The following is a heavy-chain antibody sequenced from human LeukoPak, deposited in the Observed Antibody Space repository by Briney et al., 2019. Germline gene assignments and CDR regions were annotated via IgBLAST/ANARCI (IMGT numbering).Heavy chain of an antibody. J-gene: IGHJ6*03. V-gene: IGHV3-21*01. CDR2: ISSSSSYI. D-gene: IGHD5-18*01. CDR3: AREHGYSYGYNDYMDV. CDR1: GFTFSSYS. Sequence: GGSLRLSCAASGFTFSSYSMNWVRQAPGEGLEWVSSISSSSSYIYYADSVKGRFTISRDNAKNSLYLQMNSLRAEDTAVYYCAREHGYSYGYNDYMDVWGKGTTVTVSS.